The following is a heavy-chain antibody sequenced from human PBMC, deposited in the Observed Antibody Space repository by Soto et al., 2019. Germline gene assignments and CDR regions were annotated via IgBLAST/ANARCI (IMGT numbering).Heavy chain of an antibody. J-gene: IGHJ5*02. V-gene: IGHV3-21*01. CDR3: STDPDIVVVPAALNWFDP. CDR1: GFTFSSYS. D-gene: IGHD2-2*01. CDR2: ISSSSSYI. Sequence: GGSLRLSCAASGFTFSSYSMSWVRQAPGKGLEWVSSISSSSSYIYYADSVKGRFTISRDNAKNSLYLQMNSLRAEDTALYYCSTDPDIVVVPAALNWFDPWGQGTLVTVSS.